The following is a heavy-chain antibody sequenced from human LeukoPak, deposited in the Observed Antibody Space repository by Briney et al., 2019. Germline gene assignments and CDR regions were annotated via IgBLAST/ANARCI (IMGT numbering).Heavy chain of an antibody. V-gene: IGHV4-39*07. J-gene: IGHJ3*02. CDR3: AREENYYDTFDI. CDR1: GGSISSSSYY. Sequence: SETLSLTCTVSGGSISSSSYYWGWIRQPPGKGLEWIGSIYYSGSTNYNPSLKSRVTISVDTSKNQFSLKLSSVTAADTAVYYCAREENYYDTFDIWGQGTMVTVSS. D-gene: IGHD3-10*01. CDR2: IYYSGST.